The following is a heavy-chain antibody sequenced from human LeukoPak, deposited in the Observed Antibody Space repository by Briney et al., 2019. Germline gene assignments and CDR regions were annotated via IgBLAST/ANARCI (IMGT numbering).Heavy chain of an antibody. Sequence: GGSLRLSCAASGLTFSTYGMHWVRQAPGKWLEWVAVISFDGNNEYYADSVKGRFTISRDNSKNTLYLQMNSLRAEDTAVYYCARDRLTNRWLQFSGDSWGQGTLVAVSS. D-gene: IGHD5-24*01. CDR1: GLTFSTYG. CDR2: ISFDGNNE. V-gene: IGHV3-30*03. J-gene: IGHJ4*02. CDR3: ARDRLTNRWLQFSGDS.